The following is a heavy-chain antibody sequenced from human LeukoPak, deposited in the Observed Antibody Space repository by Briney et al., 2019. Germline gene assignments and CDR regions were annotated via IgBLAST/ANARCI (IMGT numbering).Heavy chain of an antibody. CDR2: ISGSGGST. CDR1: GFTFSNYA. J-gene: IGHJ4*02. Sequence: GGSLRLSCAASGFTFSNYAMNWVRQAPGKGLEWVSAISGSGGSTYYADSVKGRFTISRDNSKNTLYLQMNSLRAEDTAVYYCAKSPYGSSGSFNFDYWGQGTLVTVSS. D-gene: IGHD3-22*01. V-gene: IGHV3-23*01. CDR3: AKSPYGSSGSFNFDY.